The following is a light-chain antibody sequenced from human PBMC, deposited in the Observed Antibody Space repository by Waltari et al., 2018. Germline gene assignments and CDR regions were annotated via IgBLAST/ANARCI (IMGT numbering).Light chain of an antibody. CDR1: QGISTY. V-gene: IGKV1-9*01. J-gene: IGKJ3*01. CDR2: AAS. Sequence: DIQLTQSPSFLSASVGDRVTITCRASQGISTYLAWYQQKPGKAPKVLIYAASTLQTGVPSRFSGSGSGTEFTLTISSLQPEDVAVYYCQQYYSTIFTFGPGTKVDIK. CDR3: QQYYSTIFT.